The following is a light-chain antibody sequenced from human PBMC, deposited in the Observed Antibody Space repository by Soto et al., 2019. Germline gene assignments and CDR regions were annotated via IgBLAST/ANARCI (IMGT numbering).Light chain of an antibody. CDR1: QSVSSSY. CDR3: QQYGSSVT. V-gene: IGKV3-20*01. Sequence: EIVLTQSPGTLPLSPGERATLSCRASQSVSSSYLAWYQQKPGQAPRLLIYGASSRATGIPDRFSGSGSGTDFTLTISRLEPDDFAVSYCQQYGSSVTFGGVTKVEIK. CDR2: GAS. J-gene: IGKJ4*01.